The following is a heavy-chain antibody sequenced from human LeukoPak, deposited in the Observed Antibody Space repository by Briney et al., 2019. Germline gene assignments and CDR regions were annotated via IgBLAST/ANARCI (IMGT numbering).Heavy chain of an antibody. Sequence: GGSLRLSCAASGFIFSNFDMHWVRQAPGKGLEYVSSINAGGGSTYYAASVKGRFTISRDAVKDTLYLQMGSVRIGDTAVYYCARGGLESPWSGYNAPDFWGQGTLVAVSS. J-gene: IGHJ4*02. CDR1: GFIFSNFD. CDR3: ARGGLESPWSGYNAPDF. CDR2: INAGGGST. V-gene: IGHV3-64*02. D-gene: IGHD3-3*01.